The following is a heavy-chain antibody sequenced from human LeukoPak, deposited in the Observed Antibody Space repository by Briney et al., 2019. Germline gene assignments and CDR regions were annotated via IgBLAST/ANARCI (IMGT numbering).Heavy chain of an antibody. D-gene: IGHD2-15*01. CDR2: IIPIFGTA. CDR3: ARSGRILKYFDY. V-gene: IGHV1-69*06. J-gene: IGHJ4*02. CDR1: GGTFSSYV. Sequence: SVKVSCKASGGTFSSYVISWVRQAPGQGLEWVGGIIPIFGTADYALKFHGRVTITADKSTSTAYMELSSLRSEDTAVYYCARSGRILKYFDYWGQGTLVTISS.